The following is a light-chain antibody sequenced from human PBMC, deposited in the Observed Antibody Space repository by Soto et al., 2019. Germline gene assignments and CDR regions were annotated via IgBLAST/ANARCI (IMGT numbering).Light chain of an antibody. V-gene: IGKV3-20*01. Sequence: EILLTQSPGTLSLSPGEKSTLXXRASQSVSSSYLAWYQQKPGQAPRLXXYGASSRATGIPDRFSGSGSGTDFTLTISRLEPEDFAVYFCQHYGSSPPVTFGQGTRLEIK. CDR1: QSVSSSY. CDR3: QHYGSSPPVT. J-gene: IGKJ5*01. CDR2: GAS.